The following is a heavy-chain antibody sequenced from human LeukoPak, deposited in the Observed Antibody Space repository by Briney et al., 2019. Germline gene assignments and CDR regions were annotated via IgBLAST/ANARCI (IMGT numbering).Heavy chain of an antibody. CDR1: GGSFSGYY. D-gene: IGHD3-10*01. V-gene: IGHV4-34*01. J-gene: IGHJ4*02. Sequence: PSETLSLTCAVYGGSFSGYYWSWIRQPPGKGLEWIGEINHSGSTNYNPSLKSRVTISVDTSKNQFSLKLSSVTAADTAVYYCANVALYYYGSGSYSWGQGTLVTVSS. CDR3: ANVALYYYGSGSYS. CDR2: INHSGST.